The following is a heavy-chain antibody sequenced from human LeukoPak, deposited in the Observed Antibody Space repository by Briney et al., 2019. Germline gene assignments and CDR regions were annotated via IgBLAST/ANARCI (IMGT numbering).Heavy chain of an antibody. CDR1: GFIFTTYS. CDR3: ARANVYYYDSSGYPTDAFDI. Sequence: GGSLRLSCAASGFIFTTYSMNWVRQAPGKGLEWVSSISSSSSYIYYADSVKGRFTISRDNAKNSLYLQMNSLRAEDTAVYYCARANVYYYDSSGYPTDAFDIWGQGTMVTVSS. CDR2: ISSSSSYI. V-gene: IGHV3-21*01. J-gene: IGHJ3*02. D-gene: IGHD3-22*01.